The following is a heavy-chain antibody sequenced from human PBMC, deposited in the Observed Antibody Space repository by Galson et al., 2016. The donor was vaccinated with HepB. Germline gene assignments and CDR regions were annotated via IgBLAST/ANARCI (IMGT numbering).Heavy chain of an antibody. CDR2: INPNSGGT. J-gene: IGHJ3*02. CDR1: GYTVNDYF. V-gene: IGHV1-2*02. D-gene: IGHD6-13*01. Sequence: PVKVSCKASGYTVNDYFMHGVRQAPGQGLEWMGWINPNSGGTNYAQKFQGRVTMTRDTSISTAYMELSRLGSGDTAVYYCARGAYSSSWYALVCAFDIWGQGTMVTASS. CDR3: ARGAYSSSWYALVCAFDI.